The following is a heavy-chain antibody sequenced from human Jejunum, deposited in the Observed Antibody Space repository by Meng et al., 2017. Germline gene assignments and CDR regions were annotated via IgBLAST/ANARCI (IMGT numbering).Heavy chain of an antibody. CDR3: ARDWGCRDGSCFSGLLEY. V-gene: IGHV4-4*02. D-gene: IGHD2-15*01. J-gene: IGHJ4*02. CDR1: GGSISSSNR. CDR2: MYHGGDT. Sequence: QLQLQESGPGLVKPSGTLSLTCGVSGGSISSSNRWSWVRQSPGEGLEWIGEMYHGGDTNYNPSLETRVTISTDTSRNEFSLKLSSVTAADTAVYYCARDWGCRDGSCFSGLLEYWGQGILVTVSS.